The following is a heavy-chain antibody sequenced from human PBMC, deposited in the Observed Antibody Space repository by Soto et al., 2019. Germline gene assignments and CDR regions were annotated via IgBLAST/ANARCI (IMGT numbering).Heavy chain of an antibody. CDR2: IYYSGST. D-gene: IGHD1-1*01. J-gene: IGHJ6*03. CDR3: ARGWKYYYYYYMDV. V-gene: IGHV4-59*11. Sequence: SELHSVPRTVVCGSSVGHYGRCILRPPGKGLEWIGYIYYSGSTNYNPSLKSRVTISVDTSKNQFSLKLSSVTAADTAVYYCARGWKYYYYYYMDVWGKGTTVTVSS. CDR1: CGSSVGHY.